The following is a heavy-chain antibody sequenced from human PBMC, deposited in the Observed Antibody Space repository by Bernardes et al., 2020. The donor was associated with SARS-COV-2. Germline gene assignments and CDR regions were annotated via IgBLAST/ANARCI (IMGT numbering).Heavy chain of an antibody. Sequence: GSLRLSCATSGIAFTSTDMAWVRQAPGRGLEWVSTISAIRNTHYRDSVEGRFVISRDDVKKAVYLEMNGLQAEDTAVYYCATSNPVAVDGMDVWGQGTTVTVSS. CDR3: ATSNPVAVDGMDV. CDR1: GIAFTSTD. D-gene: IGHD2-15*01. J-gene: IGHJ6*02. CDR2: ISAIRNT. V-gene: IGHV3-23*01.